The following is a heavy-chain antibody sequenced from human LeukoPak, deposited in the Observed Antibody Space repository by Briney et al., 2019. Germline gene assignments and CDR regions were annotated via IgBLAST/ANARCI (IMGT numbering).Heavy chain of an antibody. J-gene: IGHJ4*02. D-gene: IGHD3-22*01. Sequence: GGSLRLSCAASGFTFSSYGMHWVRQAPGKGLEWVAFIRYDGSNKYYADSVKGRFTISRDNSKNTLYLQMNSLRAEDTAVYYCAKDLLPDSSGYYYGPFDYWGQGTLVTVSS. CDR2: IRYDGSNK. CDR3: AKDLLPDSSGYYYGPFDY. CDR1: GFTFSSYG. V-gene: IGHV3-30*02.